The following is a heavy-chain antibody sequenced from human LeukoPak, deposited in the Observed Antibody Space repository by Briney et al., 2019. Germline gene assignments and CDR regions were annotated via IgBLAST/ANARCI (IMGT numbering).Heavy chain of an antibody. Sequence: GASVKVSCKASGYTFTGYYMHWVRQAPGQGLEWMGWINPNSGGTNYAQKFQGRVTMTRDTSISTAYMELSRLRSDDTAVYYCARAESGTYMGWFDPWGQGTLVTVSS. D-gene: IGHD3-10*01. J-gene: IGHJ5*02. CDR2: INPNSGGT. V-gene: IGHV1-2*02. CDR3: ARAESGTYMGWFDP. CDR1: GYTFTGYY.